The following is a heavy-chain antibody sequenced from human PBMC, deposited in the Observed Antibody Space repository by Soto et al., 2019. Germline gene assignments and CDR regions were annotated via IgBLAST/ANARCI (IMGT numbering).Heavy chain of an antibody. CDR3: SRVRYSSSWYVYAFDI. CDR1: GGTFSSYA. V-gene: IGHV1-18*01. J-gene: IGHJ3*02. Sequence: GASVKVSSKASGGTFSSYAISWVQQAPEQRLEWMGWINAGNGNTNYAQKLQGRVTMTTDTSTSTAYMELRSLRSDDTAVYYCSRVRYSSSWYVYAFDIWGQGTMVTVSS. D-gene: IGHD6-13*01. CDR2: INAGNGNT.